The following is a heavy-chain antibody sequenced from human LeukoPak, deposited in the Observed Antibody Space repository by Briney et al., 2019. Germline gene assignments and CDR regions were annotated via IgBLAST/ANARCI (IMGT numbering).Heavy chain of an antibody. CDR3: ARHGYYAFDI. J-gene: IGHJ3*02. D-gene: IGHD5-18*01. Sequence: QSGGSLRLSCAASGFTFSSYWMSWVRQAPGRGLEWVANTKQDESEKYYLDSVKGRFTTSRGNARNSLYLQMNSLRAEDTAVYYCARHGYYAFDIWGQGTMVTVSS. CDR1: GFTFSSYW. V-gene: IGHV3-7*01. CDR2: TKQDESEK.